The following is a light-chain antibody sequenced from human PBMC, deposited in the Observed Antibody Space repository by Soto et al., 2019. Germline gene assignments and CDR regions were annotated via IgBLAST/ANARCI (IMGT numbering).Light chain of an antibody. Sequence: SYELTQPPSVSGAPGHTARITGGGNNIASKSVQWYQQKPGQAPVMVVYDDSGRPSGIPERFSGSNSGNTATLTISRVEAGDEAAYYCQVWDSSSDPYVVFGGGTKVTVL. CDR2: DDS. J-gene: IGLJ2*01. CDR3: QVWDSSSDPYVV. V-gene: IGLV3-21*02. CDR1: NIASKS.